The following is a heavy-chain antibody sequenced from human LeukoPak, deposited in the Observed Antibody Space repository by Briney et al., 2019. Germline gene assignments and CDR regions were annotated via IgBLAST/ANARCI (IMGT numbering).Heavy chain of an antibody. J-gene: IGHJ6*02. CDR2: IYYSGST. Sequence: PSETLSLTCTVSGGSISSYYWSWIRQPPGKGLEWIGRIYYSGSTYYNPSLKSRVTISVDTSKNQFSLKLSPVTAADTAVYYCARDSGSGWYRGDYYYYGMDVWGQGTTVTVSS. CDR1: GGSISSYY. V-gene: IGHV4-59*05. D-gene: IGHD6-19*01. CDR3: ARDSGSGWYRGDYYYYGMDV.